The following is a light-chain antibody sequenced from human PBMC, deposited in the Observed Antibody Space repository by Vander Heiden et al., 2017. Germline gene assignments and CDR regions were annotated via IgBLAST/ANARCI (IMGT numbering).Light chain of an antibody. Sequence: QPVLTLPPSVSGAPGPTVTISCTGSSSNIGAGYDVPWYQQLPGTAPKLLIYGNSNRPSGVPDRFSGSKSGTSASLAITGLQAEDEADYYCQSYDSSRSGYVFGTGTKVTVL. CDR2: GNS. CDR3: QSYDSSRSGYV. CDR1: SSNIGAGYD. J-gene: IGLJ1*01. V-gene: IGLV1-40*01.